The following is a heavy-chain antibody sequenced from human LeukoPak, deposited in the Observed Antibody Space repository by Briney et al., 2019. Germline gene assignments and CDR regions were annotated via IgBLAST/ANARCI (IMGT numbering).Heavy chain of an antibody. V-gene: IGHV3-21*01. Sequence: GGPLRLSCAASGFTFSSYSMNWVRQAPGKGLEWVSSISSSSSYIYYADSVKGRFTISRDNAKNSLYLQMNSLRAEDTAVYYCARDGSRIAVAGFHPYYFDYWGQGTLVTVSS. D-gene: IGHD6-19*01. CDR2: ISSSSSYI. J-gene: IGHJ4*02. CDR3: ARDGSRIAVAGFHPYYFDY. CDR1: GFTFSSYS.